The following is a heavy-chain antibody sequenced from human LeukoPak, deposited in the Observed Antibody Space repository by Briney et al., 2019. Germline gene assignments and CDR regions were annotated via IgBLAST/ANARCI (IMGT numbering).Heavy chain of an antibody. CDR1: GFTFDDYA. D-gene: IGHD2-8*01. CDR3: AKGYCTNGVCPHDAFDI. Sequence: QAGGSLRLSCAASGFTFDDYAMPWVRQAPGKGLEWVSGISWNSGSIGYADSVKGRFTISRDNAKNSLYLQMNSLRAEDTALYYCAKGYCTNGVCPHDAFDIWGQGTMVTVSS. V-gene: IGHV3-9*01. J-gene: IGHJ3*02. CDR2: ISWNSGSI.